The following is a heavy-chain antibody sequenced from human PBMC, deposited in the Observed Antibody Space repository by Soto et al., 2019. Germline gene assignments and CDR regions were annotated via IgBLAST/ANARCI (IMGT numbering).Heavy chain of an antibody. J-gene: IGHJ4*02. D-gene: IGHD1-26*01. Sequence: QLQLQESGPGLVKPSETLSLTCTVSGGSISSSSYYWGWIRQPPGKGLEGIGSIYYSGSTYYNPSLKSRVTISVDTSKNQCSLKLSSVTAADTAVYYCARQEPHTGWELLMGNFDYWGQGTLVTVSS. V-gene: IGHV4-39*01. CDR3: ARQEPHTGWELLMGNFDY. CDR1: GGSISSSSYY. CDR2: IYYSGST.